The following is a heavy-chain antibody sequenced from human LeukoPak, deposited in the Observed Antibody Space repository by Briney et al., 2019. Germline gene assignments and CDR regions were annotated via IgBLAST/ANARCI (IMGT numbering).Heavy chain of an antibody. CDR2: IGSSTSNI. D-gene: IGHD5-18*01. J-gene: IGHJ4*02. V-gene: IGHV3-48*01. Sequence: PGGSLRLSCAASGFTFSSYSMNWVRQAPGKGLEWVSYIGSSTSNIHYADSVKGRFTISRDNAKNSLYLQMNSLRAEDTAVYYCAKALGPYSYGDPFFDYWGQGTLVTVSS. CDR3: AKALGPYSYGDPFFDY. CDR1: GFTFSSYS.